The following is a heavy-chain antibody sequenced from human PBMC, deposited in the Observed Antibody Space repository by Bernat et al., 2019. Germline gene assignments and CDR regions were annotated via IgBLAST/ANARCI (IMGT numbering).Heavy chain of an antibody. Sequence: EVQLVESGGGLVQPGGSLRLSCAASGFRFNSYWMSWVRQAPGKGPEWVANIKEDGSEKYYVESVKGRFTISRDNSKNTLYLQMNSLRAEDTAVYYCAKDRDSGSYLYYFDYWGQGTLVTVSS. V-gene: IGHV3-7*01. CDR1: GFRFNSYW. CDR2: IKEDGSEK. D-gene: IGHD1-26*01. J-gene: IGHJ4*02. CDR3: AKDRDSGSYLYYFDY.